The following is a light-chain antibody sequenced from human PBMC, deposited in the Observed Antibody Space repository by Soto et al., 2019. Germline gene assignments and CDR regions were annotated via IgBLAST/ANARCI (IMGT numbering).Light chain of an antibody. CDR3: QQSYSTPRT. CDR1: QAVNTR. V-gene: IGKV3D-11*01. Sequence: EIVLTQSPATLSSFPGDRVTLSCRASQAVNTRLAWYQHRPGQAPRLLIYLASNRAAGVPARFSGSGSGTDFTLTISDVEPEDFATYYCQQSYSTPRTFGQGTKLEIK. J-gene: IGKJ2*01. CDR2: LAS.